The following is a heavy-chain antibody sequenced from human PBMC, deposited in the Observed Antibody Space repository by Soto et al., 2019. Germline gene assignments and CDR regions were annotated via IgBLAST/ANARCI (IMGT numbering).Heavy chain of an antibody. J-gene: IGHJ6*02. CDR2: ISYDGSNK. CDR1: GFTFSSYA. Sequence: PGGSLRLSCAASGFTFSSYAMHWARQAPGKGLEWVAVISYDGSNKYYADSVKGRFTISRDNSKNTLYLQMNSLRAEDTAVYYCARETGGRYYYYGMDVWGQGTTVTVSS. D-gene: IGHD3-16*01. CDR3: ARETGGRYYYYGMDV. V-gene: IGHV3-30-3*01.